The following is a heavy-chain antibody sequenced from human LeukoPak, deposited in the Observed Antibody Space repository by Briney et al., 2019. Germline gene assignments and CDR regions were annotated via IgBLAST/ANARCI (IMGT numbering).Heavy chain of an antibody. CDR1: GYTFTDYY. CDR2: INPYSGGT. V-gene: IGHV1-2*02. D-gene: IGHD4-17*01. CDR3: ARGDIYGDYVW. Sequence: GASVKVSCKASGYTFTDYYMHWVRQAPGKGLEWMGWINPYSGGTKNAQKLQGRVTMTRDASTSTAYMDLSRLTFDDTAFYYCARGDIYGDYVWWGQGTLVTVSS. J-gene: IGHJ4*02.